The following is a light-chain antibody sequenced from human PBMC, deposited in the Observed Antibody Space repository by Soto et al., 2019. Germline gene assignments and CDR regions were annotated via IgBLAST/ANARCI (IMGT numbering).Light chain of an antibody. CDR1: QSVNSR. Sequence: EILLAESPGNLSLSPGERATLSCRASQSVNSRLAWYQHKPGQAPRLLIYQTSIRAAGIPARFSASGSGTDFTLTISDVQPEDFALYYCHQRQSWPRPFCQGTKVDIK. J-gene: IGKJ1*01. CDR2: QTS. V-gene: IGKV3-11*01. CDR3: HQRQSWPRP.